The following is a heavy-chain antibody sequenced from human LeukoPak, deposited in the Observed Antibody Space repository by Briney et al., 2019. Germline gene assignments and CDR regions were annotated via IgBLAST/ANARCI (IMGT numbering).Heavy chain of an antibody. CDR3: ARDFDY. V-gene: IGHV4-61*02. CDR1: GGSISSGSYY. J-gene: IGHJ4*02. CDR2: IYTSGST. Sequence: SETLSLTCTVSGGSISSGSYYWSWIRQPAGKGLEWIGRIYTSGSTNYNPSLKSRVTISVDTSKNQFSLRLSSVTAADTAVYYCARDFDYWGQGTLVTVSS.